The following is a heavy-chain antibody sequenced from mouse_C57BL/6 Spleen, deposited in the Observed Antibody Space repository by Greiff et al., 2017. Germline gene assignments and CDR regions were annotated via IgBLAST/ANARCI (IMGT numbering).Heavy chain of an antibody. Sequence: EVHLVESGAELVRPGASVKLSCTASGFNIKDDYMHWVKQRPEQGLEWIGWIDPENGDTEYASKFQGKATITADTSSNTAYLQLSSLTSEDTAVYYCTTGGTTVAFDYWGQGTTLTVSS. V-gene: IGHV14-4*01. CDR1: GFNIKDDY. CDR3: TTGGTTVAFDY. CDR2: IDPENGDT. J-gene: IGHJ2*01. D-gene: IGHD1-1*01.